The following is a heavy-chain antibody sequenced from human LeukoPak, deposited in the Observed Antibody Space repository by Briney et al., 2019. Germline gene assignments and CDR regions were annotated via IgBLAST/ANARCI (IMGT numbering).Heavy chain of an antibody. J-gene: IGHJ4*02. CDR1: GFTFSNYA. CDR3: AKEGLVPATGIDY. D-gene: IGHD5-12*01. V-gene: IGHV3-23*01. Sequence: GGSLRLSCTASGFTFSNYAMSWVRQAPGKGLEWVSTIFGYGGSTYYADSVKGRSTISRDNSKNTLYLQMNSLRAEDTAVYYCAKEGLVPATGIDYWGQGTLVTVSS. CDR2: IFGYGGST.